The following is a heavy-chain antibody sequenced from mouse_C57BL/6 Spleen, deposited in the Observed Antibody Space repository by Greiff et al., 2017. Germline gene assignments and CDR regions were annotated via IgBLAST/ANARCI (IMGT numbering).Heavy chain of an antibody. J-gene: IGHJ1*03. CDR1: GFTFSDYY. CDR3: AIDFYYYGSSYDWYFDV. CDR2: INYDGSST. V-gene: IGHV5-16*01. D-gene: IGHD1-1*01. Sequence: EVKLVESEGGLVQPGSSMKLSCTASGFTFSDYYMAWVRQVPEKGLEWVANINYDGSSTYYLDALKSRFIISRDNAKNILYLQMSSLKSEDTATYYCAIDFYYYGSSYDWYFDVWGTGTTVTVSS.